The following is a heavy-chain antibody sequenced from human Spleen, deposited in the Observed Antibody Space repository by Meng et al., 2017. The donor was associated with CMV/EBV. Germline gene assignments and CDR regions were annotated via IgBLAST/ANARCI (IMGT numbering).Heavy chain of an antibody. CDR1: GYSISSGYY. Sequence: SETLSLTCTVSGYSISSGYYWGWIRQPPGKGLEWIGYIYYSGSTYYNPSLKSRVTISVDTSKNQFSLKLSSVTAADTAVYYCARWYDFWSGYDPGFDYWGQGTLVTVSS. CDR2: IYYSGST. D-gene: IGHD3-3*01. J-gene: IGHJ4*02. CDR3: ARWYDFWSGYDPGFDY. V-gene: IGHV4-38-2*02.